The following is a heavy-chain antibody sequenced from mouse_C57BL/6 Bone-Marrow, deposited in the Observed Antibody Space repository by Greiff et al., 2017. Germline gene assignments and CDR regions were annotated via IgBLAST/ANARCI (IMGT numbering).Heavy chain of an antibody. J-gene: IGHJ1*03. V-gene: IGHV1-50*01. CDR1: GYTFTSYW. Sequence: VQLQQPGAELVKPGASVKLSCKASGYTFTSYWMQWVKQRPGQGLEWIGEIDPSDSYTNYNQKLKGKATLTVDTSSSTAYMQLSSPTSEDSACYYCAREVLRYPRYWYFDVWGTGTTVTVSS. CDR3: AREVLRYPRYWYFDV. D-gene: IGHD1-1*01. CDR2: IDPSDSYT.